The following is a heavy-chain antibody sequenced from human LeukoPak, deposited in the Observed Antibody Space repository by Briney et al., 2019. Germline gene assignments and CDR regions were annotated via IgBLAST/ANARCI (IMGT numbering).Heavy chain of an antibody. CDR2: INGDGTTT. Sequence: PGGSLRLSCAASGFTFVDYVICWVRQSPGKGLEWVSLINGDGTTTYYADSVKGRFAVSRDNSKDSVSLQMNSLRTEDTALYYCAKDMRTHGPGPLFPSSFDFWGRGTLVAVSS. CDR3: AKDMRTHGPGPLFPSSFDF. V-gene: IGHV3-43*02. D-gene: IGHD3-10*01. J-gene: IGHJ4*02. CDR1: GFTFVDYV.